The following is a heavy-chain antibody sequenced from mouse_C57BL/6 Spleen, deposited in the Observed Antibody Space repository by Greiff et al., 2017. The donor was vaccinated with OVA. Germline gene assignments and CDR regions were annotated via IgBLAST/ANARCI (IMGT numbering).Heavy chain of an antibody. CDR1: GYTFTSYW. V-gene: IGHV1-64*01. D-gene: IGHD2-2*01. CDR2: IHPNSGST. J-gene: IGHJ1*03. Sequence: QVQLQQPGAELVKPGASVKLSCKASGYTFTSYWMHWVKQRPGQGLEWIGMIHPNSGSTNYNEKFKSKATLTVDKSSSTAYMQLSILTSEDSAVYYCARDRGYDWYFDVWGTGTTVTVSS. CDR3: ARDRGYDWYFDV.